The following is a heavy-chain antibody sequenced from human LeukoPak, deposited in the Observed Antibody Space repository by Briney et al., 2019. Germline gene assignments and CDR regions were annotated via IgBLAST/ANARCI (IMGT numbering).Heavy chain of an antibody. Sequence: SETLSLTCAVYGGSFSGYYWSWIRQPPGKGLELIGEINHSGSTNYNPSLKSRVTISVDTSKNQFSLKLSSVTAADTAVYYCARTFQNWGSPFDYWGQGTLVTVSS. V-gene: IGHV4-34*01. CDR3: ARTFQNWGSPFDY. CDR2: INHSGST. CDR1: GGSFSGYY. D-gene: IGHD7-27*01. J-gene: IGHJ4*02.